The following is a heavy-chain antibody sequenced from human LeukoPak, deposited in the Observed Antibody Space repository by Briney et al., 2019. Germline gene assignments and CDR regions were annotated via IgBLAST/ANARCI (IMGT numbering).Heavy chain of an antibody. CDR3: AKDLAYSSGWFDY. Sequence: GATLRLSCAASGFTFSSYAMNWVRQAPGKELEWVSAIASSAGSTDYADSVKGRFTISRDNSKNTLYLQMNSLRAEDTAVYYCAKDLAYSSGWFDYWGQGTLVTVSS. CDR2: IASSAGST. CDR1: GFTFSSYA. D-gene: IGHD6-19*01. V-gene: IGHV3-23*01. J-gene: IGHJ4*02.